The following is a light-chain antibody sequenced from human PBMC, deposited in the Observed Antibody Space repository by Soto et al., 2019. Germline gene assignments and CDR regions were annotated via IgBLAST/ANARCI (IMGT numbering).Light chain of an antibody. CDR1: SSNIGSNT. J-gene: IGLJ2*01. CDR2: SNK. V-gene: IGLV1-44*01. CDR3: AAWEDSLNGVV. Sequence: QSVLTQPPSASGTPGQRVTIPCSGSSSNIGSNTVNWYQQPPGTAPKLLIYSNKQRPSGVPARFSGSKSGTSASLAISGLQSEEEADYYCAAWEDSLNGVVFGGGTKLPVL.